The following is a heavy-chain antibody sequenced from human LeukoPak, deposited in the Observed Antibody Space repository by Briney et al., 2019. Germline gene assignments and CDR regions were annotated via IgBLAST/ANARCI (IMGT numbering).Heavy chain of an antibody. CDR1: GYSISSGYY. D-gene: IGHD3-3*01. Sequence: SETLSLTCAVSGYSISSGYYWGCIRQPPGKGLEWIGRIYHSGSTYYNPSLKSRVTISVDTPKNQFSLQLSSVTAADTAVYYCARHVSGDYDFWSGYQRPFDYWGQGTLVSLSS. J-gene: IGHJ4*02. CDR2: IYHSGST. V-gene: IGHV4-38-2*01. CDR3: ARHVSGDYDFWSGYQRPFDY.